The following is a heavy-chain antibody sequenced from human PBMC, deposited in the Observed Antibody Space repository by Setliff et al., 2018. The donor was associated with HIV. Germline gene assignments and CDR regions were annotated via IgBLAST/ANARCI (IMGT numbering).Heavy chain of an antibody. J-gene: IGHJ4*02. CDR3: TTDLGGSYHGWNY. CDR2: IKNKSDRETT. V-gene: IGHV3-15*01. CDR1: GFTFRNAW. D-gene: IGHD1-26*01. Sequence: GGSLRLSCAGSGFTFRNAWMSWVRQAPGKGLEWVGRIKNKSDRETTDYAAPVKGRFTVSRDDSKNTLYLQMNSLKTEDTAVYYCTTDLGGSYHGWNYWGQGTLVTVSS.